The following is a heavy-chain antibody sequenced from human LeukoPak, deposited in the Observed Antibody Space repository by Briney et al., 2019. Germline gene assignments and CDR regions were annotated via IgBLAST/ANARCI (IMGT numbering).Heavy chain of an antibody. CDR1: GYTFTGYY. V-gene: IGHV1-2*02. Sequence: ASVKVSCKASGYTFTGYYMHWVRQAPGQGLEWMGWINPNSGGTNYAQKFQGRVTMTRGTSISTAYMELSRLRSDDTAVYYCARDLYYDSSGYYPFQHWGQGTLVTVSS. J-gene: IGHJ1*01. D-gene: IGHD3-22*01. CDR2: INPNSGGT. CDR3: ARDLYYDSSGYYPFQH.